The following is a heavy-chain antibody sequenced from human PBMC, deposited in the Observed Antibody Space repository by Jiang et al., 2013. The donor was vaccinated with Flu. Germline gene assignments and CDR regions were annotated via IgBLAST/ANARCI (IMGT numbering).Heavy chain of an antibody. J-gene: IGHJ5*02. CDR1: GGSISSYY. CDR2: IYYSGST. D-gene: IGHD3-10*01. V-gene: IGHV4-59*01. Sequence: GLVKPSETLSLTCTVSGGSISSYYWSWIRQPPGKGLEWIGYIYYSGSTNYNPSLKSRVTISVDTSKNQFSLKLSSVTAADTAVYYCARVAPSGFGELPTLNWFDPWPEAPLAWFDPWGQGTLVTVSS. CDR3: ARVAPSGFGELPTLNWFDPWPEAPLAWFDP.